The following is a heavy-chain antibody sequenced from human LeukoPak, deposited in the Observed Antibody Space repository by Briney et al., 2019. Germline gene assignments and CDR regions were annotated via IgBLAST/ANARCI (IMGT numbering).Heavy chain of an antibody. D-gene: IGHD1-1*01. CDR3: ARRYNWNDYYFDY. Sequence: GESLKISCKGSGYSFTSYWIGWVRQMPGKGLEWMGIIYPGDSDTRYSPSFAGQVTISADKSISTAYLQWSSLQASDTAVYYCARRYNWNDYYFDYWGQGTLVIVSS. CDR1: GYSFTSYW. V-gene: IGHV5-51*01. J-gene: IGHJ4*02. CDR2: IYPGDSDT.